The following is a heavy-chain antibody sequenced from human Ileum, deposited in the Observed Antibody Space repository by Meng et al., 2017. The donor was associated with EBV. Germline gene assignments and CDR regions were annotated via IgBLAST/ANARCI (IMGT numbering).Heavy chain of an antibody. V-gene: IGHV4-4*02. CDR1: GDSISSNSW. Sequence: QVPRKWPGPGLGKPSGTLSLTCTFSGDSISSNSWRNWVRQPPGKGLEWIGDIYHSGDSNYNPSLKSRVTISLDNSNNQFSLTLSSVTAADTAVYYCARDPIPVPGRNFDYWGQGTLVTVSS. CDR2: IYHSGDS. D-gene: IGHD6-19*01. CDR3: ARDPIPVPGRNFDY. J-gene: IGHJ4*02.